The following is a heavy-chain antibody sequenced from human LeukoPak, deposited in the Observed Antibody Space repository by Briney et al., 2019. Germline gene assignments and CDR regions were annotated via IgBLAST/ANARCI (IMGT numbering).Heavy chain of an antibody. J-gene: IGHJ6*02. Sequence: GASVKVSCKASGYTFTGYYMHWVRQAPGQGLEWMGWISAYNGNTNYAQKLQGRVTMTTDTSTSTAYMELRSLRSDDTAVYYCARDMIEPAARYYYYGMDVWGQGTTVTVSS. CDR2: ISAYNGNT. CDR1: GYTFTGYY. V-gene: IGHV1-18*04. CDR3: ARDMIEPAARYYYYGMDV. D-gene: IGHD2-2*01.